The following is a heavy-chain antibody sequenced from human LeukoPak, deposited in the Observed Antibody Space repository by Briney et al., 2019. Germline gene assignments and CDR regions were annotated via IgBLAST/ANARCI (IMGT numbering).Heavy chain of an antibody. CDR1: GYTFTSYG. Sequence: ASVKVSCKASGYTFTSYGISWVRQAPGRGLEWMGWISAYNGNTNYAQKLQGRVTMTTDTSTSTAYMELRSLRSDDPAVYYCARGSKGRRLGDIVLMVYATSVDYWGQGTLVTVSS. CDR3: ARGSKGRRLGDIVLMVYATSVDY. V-gene: IGHV1-18*01. CDR2: ISAYNGNT. J-gene: IGHJ4*02. D-gene: IGHD2-8*01.